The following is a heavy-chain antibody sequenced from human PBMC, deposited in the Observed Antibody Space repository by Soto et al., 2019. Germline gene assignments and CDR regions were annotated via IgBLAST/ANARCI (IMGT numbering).Heavy chain of an antibody. J-gene: IGHJ6*03. CDR1: GFTFSSYW. CDR2: IKSDGITT. D-gene: IGHD3-16*01. CDR3: ARGALYAFYLDV. V-gene: IGHV3-74*01. Sequence: EVQLVESGGGLVQPGGSLRLSCAASGFTFSSYWLHWVRQAPGKGLMWVSRIKSDGITTNYADSVKGRFTISRDNARNTVYLQMNSLRGDDTAVYFCARGALYAFYLDVWGKGTKVTVSS.